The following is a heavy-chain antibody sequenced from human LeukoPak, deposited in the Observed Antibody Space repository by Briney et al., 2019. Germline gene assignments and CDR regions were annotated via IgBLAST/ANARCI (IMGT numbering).Heavy chain of an antibody. Sequence: PGGSLRLSCAASGFTVSSNYMSWVRQAPGKGLEWVSAISSSSSNIYYADSVKGRFTFSRDNSKNTLYLQMNSLRAEDTAVYYCARPGPDAFDIWGQGTMVTVSS. CDR1: GFTVSSNY. CDR3: ARPGPDAFDI. CDR2: ISSSSSNI. V-gene: IGHV3-66*04. J-gene: IGHJ3*02.